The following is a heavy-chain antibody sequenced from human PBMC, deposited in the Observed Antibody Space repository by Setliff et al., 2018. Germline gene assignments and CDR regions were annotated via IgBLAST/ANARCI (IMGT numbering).Heavy chain of an antibody. CDR1: GDPFTDYY. J-gene: IGHJ5*02. V-gene: IGHV4-38-2*01. CDR3: ARKYQRGKAPVVDP. Sequence: PSETLSLTCAVYGDPFTDYYWSWLRQPPGKGLEWIGSSHYSGNNYYSPSLESRVTISVDTSKSQFSLNLRSVTAADTAVYYCARKYQRGKAPVVDPWGQGTLVTVSS. D-gene: IGHD2-2*01. CDR2: SHYSGNN.